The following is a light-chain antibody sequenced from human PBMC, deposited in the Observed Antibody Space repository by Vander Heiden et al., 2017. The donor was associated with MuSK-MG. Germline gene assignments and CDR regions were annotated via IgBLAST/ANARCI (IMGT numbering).Light chain of an antibody. CDR3: QVWDSSSDVV. J-gene: IGLJ2*01. CDR1: HIGSKS. CDR2: YDS. V-gene: IGLV3-21*04. Sequence: SYVLTQPPSVSVAPGKTARITCGGNHIGSKSVHWYQQKPGQAPVLVIYYDSDRPSGIPERFSSSNSGNTATLTISRVEAGDEADYYCQVWDSSSDVVFGGGTKLTVL.